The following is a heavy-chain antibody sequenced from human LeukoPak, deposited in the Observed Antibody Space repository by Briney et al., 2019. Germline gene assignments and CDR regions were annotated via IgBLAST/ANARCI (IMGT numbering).Heavy chain of an antibody. J-gene: IGHJ6*03. CDR1: GGSISSYY. D-gene: IGHD5-18*01. Sequence: SETLSLTCTVSGGSISSYYWSWIRQPPGKGLEWIGYIYYSGSTNYNPSLKSRVTISVDTSKNQFSLKLSSVTAADTAVYYCARVRGQLWGYYYMDVWGKGTTVTVSS. V-gene: IGHV4-59*01. CDR2: IYYSGST. CDR3: ARVRGQLWGYYYMDV.